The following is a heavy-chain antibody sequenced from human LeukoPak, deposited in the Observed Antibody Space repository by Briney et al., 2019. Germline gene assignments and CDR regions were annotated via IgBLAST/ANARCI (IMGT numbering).Heavy chain of an antibody. D-gene: IGHD5-18*01. Sequence: GGSLGLSCAASGFTFSSYAMHWVRQAPGKGLEWVAVISYDGSNKYYADSVKGRFTISRDNAKNSLYLQMNSLRAEDTALYYCAKALTPDTAEFDYWGQGTLVTVSS. J-gene: IGHJ4*02. CDR2: ISYDGSNK. V-gene: IGHV3-30-3*01. CDR3: AKALTPDTAEFDY. CDR1: GFTFSSYA.